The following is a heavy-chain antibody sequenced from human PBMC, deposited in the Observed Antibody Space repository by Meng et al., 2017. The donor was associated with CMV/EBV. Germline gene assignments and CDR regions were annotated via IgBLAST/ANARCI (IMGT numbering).Heavy chain of an antibody. J-gene: IGHJ6*02. CDR2: IYSGGST. D-gene: IGHD3-3*01. CDR3: ARDSRHYDFWSGYYPYYYYGMDV. V-gene: IGHV3-53*05. Sequence: GESLKISCAASGFTASSNYMSWVRQAPGKGLEWVSVIYSGGSTYYADSVKGRFTISRDNSKNTLYLQMNSLRAEDTAVYYCARDSRHYDFWSGYYPYYYYGMDVWGQGTTVTVSS. CDR1: GFTASSNY.